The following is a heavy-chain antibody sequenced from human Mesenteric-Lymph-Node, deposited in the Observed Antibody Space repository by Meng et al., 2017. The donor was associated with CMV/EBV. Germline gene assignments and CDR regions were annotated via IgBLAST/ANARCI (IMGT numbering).Heavy chain of an antibody. V-gene: IGHV3-23*01. CDR1: GFTFSSSA. J-gene: IGHJ6*02. Sequence: GGSLRLSCVGSGFTFSSSAMSWVRQAPGKGLEWVSHISGSGSTTSYAGSVKGRFTISRDNAKNSLYLQMNSLRAEDTALYYCARRWFGELPYYYYGMDVWGQGTTVTVSS. D-gene: IGHD3-10*01. CDR3: ARRWFGELPYYYYGMDV. CDR2: ISGSGSTT.